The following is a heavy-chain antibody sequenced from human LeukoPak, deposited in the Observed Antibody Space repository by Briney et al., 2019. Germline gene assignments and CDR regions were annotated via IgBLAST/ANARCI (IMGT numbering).Heavy chain of an antibody. CDR1: GGSISSDDYY. CDR2: IYYSGST. CDR3: ARGGKAAVRFDL. Sequence: PSQTLSLTCTVSGGSISSDDYYWSWIRQPPGKGLEWIGYIYYSGSTYYNPSLKSRVTISVDTSKNQFSLKLTSVTAADTAVYYCARGGKAAVRFDLWDRGTLVTVSS. J-gene: IGHJ2*01. V-gene: IGHV4-30-4*01. D-gene: IGHD2-15*01.